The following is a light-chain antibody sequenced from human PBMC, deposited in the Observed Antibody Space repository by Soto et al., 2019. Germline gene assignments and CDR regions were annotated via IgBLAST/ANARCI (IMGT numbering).Light chain of an antibody. CDR3: GSYTSSSTYV. J-gene: IGLJ1*01. CDR2: EVS. Sequence: QSARTQPASVSGSPGQSITISCTGTSSDVGGYNYVSWYQQHPGKAPKLMIYEVSNRPSGVSNRFSGSKSGNTASLTISGLQAEDEADYYCGSYTSSSTYVVGTGTKVTV. CDR1: SSDVGGYNY. V-gene: IGLV2-14*01.